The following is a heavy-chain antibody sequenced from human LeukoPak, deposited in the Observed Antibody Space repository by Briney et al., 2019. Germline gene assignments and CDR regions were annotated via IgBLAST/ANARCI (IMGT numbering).Heavy chain of an antibody. J-gene: IGHJ4*02. D-gene: IGHD3-10*01. Sequence: ASVKVSCKASGYTFTSYYLYWVRQAPGQGLEWMGIINPSGGSTNYAQKFQGRVTMTRDTSTSTVYMELSSLRSEDTAVYYCARGPRITLIRGGQWYFYMDVWGQGTLVTGSS. CDR2: INPSGGST. V-gene: IGHV1-46*01. CDR3: ARGPRITLIRGGQWYFYMDV. CDR1: GYTFTSYY.